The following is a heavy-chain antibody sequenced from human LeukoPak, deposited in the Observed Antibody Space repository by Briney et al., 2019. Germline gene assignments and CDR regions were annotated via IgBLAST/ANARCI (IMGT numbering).Heavy chain of an antibody. D-gene: IGHD3-10*01. CDR3: ARGVQDSNAFDI. V-gene: IGHV3-21*01. Sequence: GGSLRLSCAASGFTFSSYSMNWVRQAPGKGLEWVSSISSSSSYIYYADSVKGRFTISRDNAKNSLYLQMNSLRAEDTAVYYCARGVQDSNAFDIWGQGTMVTVSP. J-gene: IGHJ3*02. CDR2: ISSSSSYI. CDR1: GFTFSSYS.